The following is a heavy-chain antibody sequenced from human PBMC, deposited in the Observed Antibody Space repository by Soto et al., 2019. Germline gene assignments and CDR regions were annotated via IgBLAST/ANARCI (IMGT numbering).Heavy chain of an antibody. CDR2: ISSSGSTI. CDR1: GFTFSDYY. CDR3: ARDHRPYNWDYYYYYMDV. J-gene: IGHJ6*03. V-gene: IGHV3-11*01. Sequence: GGSLRLSCAASGFTFSDYYMSWIRQAPGKGLEWVSYISSSGSTIYYADSVKGRFTISRDNAKNSLYLQMNSLRAEDTAVYYCARDHRPYNWDYYYYYMDVWGKGTTVTVSS. D-gene: IGHD1-20*01.